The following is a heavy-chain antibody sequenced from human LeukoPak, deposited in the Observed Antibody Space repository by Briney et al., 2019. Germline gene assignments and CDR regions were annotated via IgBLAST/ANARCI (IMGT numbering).Heavy chain of an antibody. V-gene: IGHV3-53*01. Sequence: GGSLRLSCVASGFSVSSNYMAWVRQAPGKGLEWVSVLYIGGNTYYGDFVKGRFTISRDNSRNTLYLQMNSLRVDDAAVYYCARELAVGAITEYFQDWGQGTLVTVSS. CDR2: LYIGGNT. CDR3: ARELAVGAITEYFQD. J-gene: IGHJ1*01. D-gene: IGHD1-26*01. CDR1: GFSVSSNY.